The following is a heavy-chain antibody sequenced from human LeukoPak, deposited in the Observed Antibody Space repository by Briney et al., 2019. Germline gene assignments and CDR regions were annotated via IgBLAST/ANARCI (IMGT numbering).Heavy chain of an antibody. CDR1: GGSISSYY. J-gene: IGHJ6*03. CDR2: IYYSGST. D-gene: IGHD2-8*01. Sequence: SETLSLTCTVSGGSISSYYWSWIRQPPGKGLEWIGYIYYSGSTNYNPSLKSRVTISVDTSKNQFSLKLSSVTAADTAVYYCARGGGYCTNGVCYSEYYYYYMDVWGKGTTVTVSS. CDR3: ARGGGYCTNGVCYSEYYYYYMDV. V-gene: IGHV4-59*01.